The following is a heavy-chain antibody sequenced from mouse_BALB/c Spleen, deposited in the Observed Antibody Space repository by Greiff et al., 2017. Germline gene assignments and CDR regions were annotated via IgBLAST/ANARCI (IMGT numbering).Heavy chain of an antibody. V-gene: IGHV5-12-1*01. Sequence: EVHLVESGGGLVKPGGSLKLSCAASGFAFSSYDMSWVRQTPEKRLEWVAYISSGGGSTYYPDTVKGRFTISRDNAKNTLYLQMSSLKSEDTAMYYCARHVGDWFVYWGQGTLVTVSA. CDR1: GFAFSSYD. CDR3: ARHVGDWFVY. CDR2: ISSGGGST. J-gene: IGHJ3*01.